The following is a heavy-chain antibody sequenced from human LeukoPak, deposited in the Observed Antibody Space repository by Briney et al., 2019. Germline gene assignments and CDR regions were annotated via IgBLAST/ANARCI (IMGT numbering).Heavy chain of an antibody. D-gene: IGHD3-22*01. CDR3: AKDYYESSGYHFDY. Sequence: PGGSLRLSCAASGFTFSSYAMNWVRLAPGKGLEWLSAISGSGGITYYADSVKGRFTISRDNSKNTLYIEMNSLRAEDTAIYYCAKDYYESSGYHFDYWGQGTLVTVSS. J-gene: IGHJ4*02. CDR1: GFTFSSYA. V-gene: IGHV3-23*01. CDR2: ISGSGGIT.